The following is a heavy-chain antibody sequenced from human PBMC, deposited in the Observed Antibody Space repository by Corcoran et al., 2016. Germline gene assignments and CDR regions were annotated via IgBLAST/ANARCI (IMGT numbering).Heavy chain of an antibody. Sequence: VQLQESGPGLVTPSDTLSLICDVSGFSISSTNWWAWIRQPPGKGLEWIGYIYYTGDTYYNPSLTSPVTMSVDTSNNQFSLKLTSVTAVDTAVYFCARKVDSGWYDYWRQGTLVTVSS. D-gene: IGHD6-19*01. CDR2: IYYTGDT. CDR3: ARKVDSGWYDY. J-gene: IGHJ4*02. CDR1: GFSISSTNW. V-gene: IGHV4-28*01.